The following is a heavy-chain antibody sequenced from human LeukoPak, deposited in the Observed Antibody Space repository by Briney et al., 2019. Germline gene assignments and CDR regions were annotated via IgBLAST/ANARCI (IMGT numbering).Heavy chain of an antibody. J-gene: IGHJ4*02. CDR2: ISYRSSDI. CDR3: ATRPDMVRGDPDY. Sequence: PGGSLRLSCAASGFTLSSYNMKWVRQAPGKGLEWVSSISYRSSDIEYADSVKGRFTISRDNAKKSLYLQMNSLRAEDTAVYYCATRPDMVRGDPDYWGQGTLVTVSS. CDR1: GFTLSSYN. D-gene: IGHD3-10*01. V-gene: IGHV3-21*04.